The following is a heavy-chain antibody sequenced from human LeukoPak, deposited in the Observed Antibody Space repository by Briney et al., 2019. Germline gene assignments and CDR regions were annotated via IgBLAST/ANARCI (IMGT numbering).Heavy chain of an antibody. CDR3: ARAHNWKYGTFDY. CDR2: ISYDGSNK. J-gene: IGHJ4*02. CDR1: GFTFSSYG. Sequence: GGSLRLSCAASGFTFSSYGMHWVRQAPGKGLEWVAVISYDGSNKYYADSVKGRFTISRDNSKNTLYLQMNSLRAEDTAVYYCARAHNWKYGTFDYWGQGTLVTVSS. D-gene: IGHD1-7*01. V-gene: IGHV3-30*03.